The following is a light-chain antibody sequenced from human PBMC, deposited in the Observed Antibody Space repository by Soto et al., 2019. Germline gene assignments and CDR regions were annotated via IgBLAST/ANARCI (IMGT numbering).Light chain of an antibody. J-gene: IGKJ5*01. CDR2: GAS. CDR1: QSVSSN. Sequence: EIVMTQSPATLSVSPGERATLSCRASQSVSSNLAWYQQKPGQAPRLLIYGASTRATGIPARISGSGSGTEFTLTISSLQSEDFAVYYCQSNTFGQGTRLEIK. CDR3: QSNT. V-gene: IGKV3-15*01.